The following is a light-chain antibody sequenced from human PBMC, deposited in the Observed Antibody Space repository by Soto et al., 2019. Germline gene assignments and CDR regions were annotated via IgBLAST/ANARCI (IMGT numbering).Light chain of an antibody. CDR3: QQYGSSPTWT. V-gene: IGKV3-20*01. Sequence: ESVLTQSPGTLSLSPGERATLSCRASQSVSSNYLAWYQQKPGQAPRLLIYGASTRATGIPDRFSGSGSGTDFTLTISRLEPEDSAVYYCQQYGSSPTWTFGQVTKVEIK. J-gene: IGKJ1*01. CDR1: QSVSSNY. CDR2: GAS.